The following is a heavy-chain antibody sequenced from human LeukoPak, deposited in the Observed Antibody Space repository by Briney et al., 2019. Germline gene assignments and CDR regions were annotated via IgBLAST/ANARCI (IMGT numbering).Heavy chain of an antibody. CDR3: ATRRDFWSGYAYYYMDV. CDR2: IYYSGST. Sequence: PSETLSLTCTVSGGSISSYYWSWIRQPPGKGLEWIGYIYYSGSTNYNPSLKSRVTISVDTSKNQFSLKLSSVTAADTAVYYCATRRDFWSGYAYYYMDVWGKGTTVTVSS. V-gene: IGHV4-59*01. J-gene: IGHJ6*03. D-gene: IGHD3-3*01. CDR1: GGSISSYY.